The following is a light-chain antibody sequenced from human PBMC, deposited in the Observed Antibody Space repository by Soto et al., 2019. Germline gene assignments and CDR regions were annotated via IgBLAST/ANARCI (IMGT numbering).Light chain of an antibody. Sequence: QSVLTQPPSVSGAPGQRVTISCTGSSSNIGAGYDVHWYQQLPGTAPKLLIYDSNNRPLGVPDRFSGSKSGTSASLAITGLQGEDEADYFCKSYAGSNTYVFGSGTKVTVL. V-gene: IGLV1-40*01. CDR1: SSNIGAGYD. CDR2: DSN. J-gene: IGLJ1*01. CDR3: KSYAGSNTYV.